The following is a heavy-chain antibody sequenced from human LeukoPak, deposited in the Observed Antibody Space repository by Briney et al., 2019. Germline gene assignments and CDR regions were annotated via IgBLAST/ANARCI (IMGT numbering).Heavy chain of an antibody. CDR1: GFTFSSYS. V-gene: IGHV3-21*01. J-gene: IGHJ2*01. CDR2: IRSRSSYI. Sequence: PGGSLRLSCAASGFTFSSYSMTWVRQAPGKGLEWVSSIRSRSSYIYYADSVKGRFTISRDNARNSLYLQMNSLRAEDTAVYYCASTKSGGWYFDLWVRGTLVTVSS. D-gene: IGHD2-8*01. CDR3: ASTKSGGWYFDL.